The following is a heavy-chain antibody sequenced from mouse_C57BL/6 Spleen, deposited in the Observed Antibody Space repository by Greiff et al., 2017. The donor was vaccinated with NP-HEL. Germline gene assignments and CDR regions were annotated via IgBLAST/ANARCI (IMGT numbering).Heavy chain of an antibody. Sequence: EVKLMESGGDLVKPGGSLKLSCAASGFTFSSYGMSWVRQTPDKRLEWVATISSGGSYTYYPDSVKGRFTISRDNAKNTLYLQMSSLKSEDTAMYYCARQDGSSYYWVQGTTLTVSS. CDR2: ISSGGSYT. CDR1: GFTFSSYG. D-gene: IGHD1-1*01. J-gene: IGHJ2*01. CDR3: ARQDGSSYY. V-gene: IGHV5-6*01.